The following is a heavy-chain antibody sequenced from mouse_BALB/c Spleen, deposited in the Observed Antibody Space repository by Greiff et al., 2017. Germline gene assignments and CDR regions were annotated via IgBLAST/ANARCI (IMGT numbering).Heavy chain of an antibody. CDR1: GYTFTDYE. CDR2: IDPETGGT. Sequence: QVQLQQSGAELVRPGASVTLSCKASGYTFTDYEMHWVKQTPVHGLEWIGAIDPETGGTAYNQKFKGKATLTADKSSSTAYMELRSLTSEDSAVYYCTRLIFYGNYCDYWGQGTTLTVSS. CDR3: TRLIFYGNYCDY. V-gene: IGHV1-15*01. J-gene: IGHJ2*01. D-gene: IGHD2-1*01.